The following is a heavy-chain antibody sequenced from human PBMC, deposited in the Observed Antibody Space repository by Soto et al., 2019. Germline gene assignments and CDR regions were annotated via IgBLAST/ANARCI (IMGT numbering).Heavy chain of an antibody. D-gene: IGHD2-15*01. Sequence: PGGSLRLSCAASGFTFSSYGMPWVRQAPGKGLEWVAVIWYDGSNKYYADSVKGRFTISRDNSKNTLYLQMNSLRAEDTAVYYCAREYCSGGSCYSGYYFDYWGQGTLVTVS. V-gene: IGHV3-33*01. CDR3: AREYCSGGSCYSGYYFDY. CDR1: GFTFSSYG. CDR2: IWYDGSNK. J-gene: IGHJ4*02.